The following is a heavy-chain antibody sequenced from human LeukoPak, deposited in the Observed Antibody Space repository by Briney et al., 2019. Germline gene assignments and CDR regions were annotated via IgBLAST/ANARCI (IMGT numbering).Heavy chain of an antibody. D-gene: IGHD1-14*01. CDR3: ARVRYCDY. J-gene: IGHJ4*02. Sequence: GGSLRLSCTASGFTFSSHWMHWVRQAPGKGLVWVSRINFDGSSTSYADSVKGRFTISRDNAKNTLYLQMNSLRAEDTAVYYCARVRYCDYWGQGTLVTVSS. CDR1: GFTFSSHW. V-gene: IGHV3-74*01. CDR2: INFDGSST.